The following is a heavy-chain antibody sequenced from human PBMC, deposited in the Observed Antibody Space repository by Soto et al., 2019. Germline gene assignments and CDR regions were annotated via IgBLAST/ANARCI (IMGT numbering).Heavy chain of an antibody. J-gene: IGHJ4*02. CDR3: ARWAYCGGDCYPQFDY. Sequence: SDTLSLTCTVSGGSISSGGYYWSWIRQHPGKGLEWIGYIYYSGSTYYNPSLKSRVTISVDTSKNQFSLKLSSVTAADTAVYYCARWAYCGGDCYPQFDYWGQGTLVTVSS. V-gene: IGHV4-31*03. CDR1: GGSISSGGYY. D-gene: IGHD2-21*02. CDR2: IYYSGST.